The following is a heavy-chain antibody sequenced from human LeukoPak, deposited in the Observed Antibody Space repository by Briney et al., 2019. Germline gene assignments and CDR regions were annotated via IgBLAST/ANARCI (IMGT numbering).Heavy chain of an antibody. J-gene: IGHJ4*02. V-gene: IGHV4-30-2*01. Sequence: PSQTLSLTCSVSGDSVTNGAYYWSWIRQPPGKGLEWLGYLYHSGGTNYNPSLKSRVTISVDRSKNLFSLRLTSVTAADTAVYYCAREFGQGDFWTLSGDFDSWGQGILVTVSS. D-gene: IGHD3/OR15-3a*01. CDR2: LYHSGGT. CDR3: AREFGQGDFWTLSGDFDS. CDR1: GDSVTNGAYY.